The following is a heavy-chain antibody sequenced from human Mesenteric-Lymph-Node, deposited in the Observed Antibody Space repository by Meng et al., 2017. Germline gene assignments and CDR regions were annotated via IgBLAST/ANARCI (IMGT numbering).Heavy chain of an antibody. D-gene: IGHD2-21*01. CDR2: FHPGSGA. J-gene: IGHJ4*02. CDR3: AKNGAYCLES. CDR1: GGSISGGTW. V-gene: IGHV4-4*02. Sequence: QGGLRESGPGLVKLSGTLSLTCAVSGGSISGGTWWSWVRQPPGKGLQWIGQFHPGSGAAYNPSLETRVTISVDTSKNQFSLELTSVTAADTAVYYCAKNGAYCLESWGQGTLVTVSS.